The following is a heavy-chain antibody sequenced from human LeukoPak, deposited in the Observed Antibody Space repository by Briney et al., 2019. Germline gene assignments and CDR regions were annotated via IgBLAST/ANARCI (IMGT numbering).Heavy chain of an antibody. V-gene: IGHV3-64*01. D-gene: IGHD3/OR15-3a*01. CDR2: ISRNGETT. CDR1: GFTFTTYS. Sequence: PGGSLRLSCAASGFTFTTYSIHWVRQAPGKGLEYVSGISRNGETTYYANSVKGRFTISRDNSKNTVYLQMGSLRTEDMGVYYCARGRGDTSARTFFDCRGGQGSLVTVSS. CDR3: ARGRGDTSARTFFDCR. J-gene: IGHJ4*02.